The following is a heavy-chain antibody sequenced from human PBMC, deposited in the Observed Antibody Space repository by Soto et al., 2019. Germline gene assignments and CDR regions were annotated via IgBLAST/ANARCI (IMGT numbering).Heavy chain of an antibody. D-gene: IGHD6-19*01. V-gene: IGHV4-39*01. J-gene: IGHJ4*02. CDR2: ILYSGST. Sequence: QLQLQESGPGLVKPSETLSLTCIVSGGSITRNNHYWGWIRQCPGKGLGWIGSILYSGSTNYNPSIRSRVTLSVETSKNQFSLKMSSVTAADTALYYCARLCSSGWYQGSYFDYLGQGTLVTVSS. CDR1: GGSITRNNHY. CDR3: ARLCSSGWYQGSYFDY.